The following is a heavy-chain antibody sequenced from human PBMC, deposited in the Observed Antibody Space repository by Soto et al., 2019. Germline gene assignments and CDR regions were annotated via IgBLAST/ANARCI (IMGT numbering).Heavy chain of an antibody. J-gene: IGHJ3*02. CDR1: GYTFTSYG. CDR3: ARDSIRGPGDDAFDI. CDR2: ISAYNGNT. D-gene: IGHD3-16*01. Sequence: QVQLVQSGAEVKKPGASVKVSCKASGYTFTSYGISWVRQAPGQGLEWMGWISAYNGNTNYAQKLQGRVTMTTDTSRSTVYMELRSLRSDDTAVYYCARDSIRGPGDDAFDIWGQGTMVTVSS. V-gene: IGHV1-18*01.